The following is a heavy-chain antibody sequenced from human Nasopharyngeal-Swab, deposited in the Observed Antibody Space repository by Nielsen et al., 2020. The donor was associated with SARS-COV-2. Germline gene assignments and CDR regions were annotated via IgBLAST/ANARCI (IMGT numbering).Heavy chain of an antibody. CDR1: GYTFTSYS. D-gene: IGHD3-10*01. J-gene: IGHJ6*02. V-gene: IGHV1-18*01. Sequence: ASVKVSCKASGYTFTSYSISWVRQAPGQGLEWMGWISAYNGNTNYAQKLQGRVTMTTDTSTSTAYMELRSLRSDDTAVYYCASRIRPYYGSGSYSYHYGMDVWGQGTTVTVSS. CDR3: ASRIRPYYGSGSYSYHYGMDV. CDR2: ISAYNGNT.